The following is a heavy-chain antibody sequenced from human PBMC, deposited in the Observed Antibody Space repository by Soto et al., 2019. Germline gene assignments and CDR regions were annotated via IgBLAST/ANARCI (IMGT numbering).Heavy chain of an antibody. CDR1: GFTFSSYA. J-gene: IGHJ4*02. CDR2: ISYAGSNK. V-gene: IGHV3-30-3*01. Sequence: QVQLVESGGGVVQPGRSLRLSCAASGFTFSSYAMHWVRQAPGKVLEWVAVISYAGSNKDYADSVKGQFTISRDNSKNTRYLQMNSLRAEDTAVYYCARDPTHVVVVVAATHDYWGQGTLVTVSS. D-gene: IGHD2-15*01. CDR3: ARDPTHVVVVVAATHDY.